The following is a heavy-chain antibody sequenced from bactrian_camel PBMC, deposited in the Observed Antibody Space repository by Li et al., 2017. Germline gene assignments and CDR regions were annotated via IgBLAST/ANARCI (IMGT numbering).Heavy chain of an antibody. CDR2: IDSDGST. J-gene: IGHJ4*01. V-gene: IGHV3S26*01. CDR1: GYTYSSYC. Sequence: HVQLVESGGGSVQAGGSLRLSCAASGYTYSSYCMAWFRQAPGKEREGVAAIDSDGSTSYADSVKGRFTITKDNAKNTLYLQMNSPKPEDTAMYYCAAVFRGGYCNLSPTRFEVWGQGTQVTVS. D-gene: IGHD5*01. CDR3: AAVFRGGYCNLSPTRFEV.